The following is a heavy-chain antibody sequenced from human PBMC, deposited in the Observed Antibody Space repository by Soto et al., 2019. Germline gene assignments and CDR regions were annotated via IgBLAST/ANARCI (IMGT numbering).Heavy chain of an antibody. CDR2: ISGGGTGT. Sequence: PSETLSLTCTVSGDSISGGNYYWTWVRQAPGKGLEWVSSISGGGTGTYSADAVKGRFTISSDKSRNTVYLQMSSLRAEDTAVYYCAKGRYYDNSGNWVANQAFDYWGQGNLVTVSS. D-gene: IGHD3-10*01. J-gene: IGHJ4*02. CDR3: AKGRYYDNSGNWVANQAFDY. V-gene: IGHV3-23*01. CDR1: GDSISGGNYY.